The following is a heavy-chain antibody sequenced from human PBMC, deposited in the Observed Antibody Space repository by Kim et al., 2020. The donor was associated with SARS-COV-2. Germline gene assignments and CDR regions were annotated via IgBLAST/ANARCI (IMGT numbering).Heavy chain of an antibody. D-gene: IGHD2-2*01. CDR1: GGSISSSSYY. CDR3: ARHYRSGVVPAAIVA. V-gene: IGHV4-39*01. Sequence: SETLSLTCTVSGGSISSSSYYWGWLRQPPGQGLEWIGSIYYSGSTYYNPSLKSRVTISVDTSKNQFSLKLGTVTAADTAVYYCARHYRSGVVPAAIVAWGQGTLVTVSS. CDR2: IYYSGST. J-gene: IGHJ4*02.